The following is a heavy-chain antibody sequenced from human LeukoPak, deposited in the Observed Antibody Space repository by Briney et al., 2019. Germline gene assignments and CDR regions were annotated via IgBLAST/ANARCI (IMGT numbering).Heavy chain of an antibody. J-gene: IGHJ5*02. CDR3: ARDLWFGEEPNWLDP. CDR1: GGTFSSYA. D-gene: IGHD3-10*01. CDR2: IIPIFGTA. Sequence: SVKVSCKASGGTFSSYAISWVRQAPGQGLEWMGRIIPIFGTANYAQKFQGRVTITTDESTSTAYMELSSLRSEDTAVYYCARDLWFGEEPNWLDPWGQGTLVTVSS. V-gene: IGHV1-69*05.